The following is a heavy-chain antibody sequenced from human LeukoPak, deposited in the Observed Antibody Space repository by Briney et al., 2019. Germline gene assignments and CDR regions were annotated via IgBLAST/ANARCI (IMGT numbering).Heavy chain of an antibody. Sequence: GGSLRLSCAAPEFTFSSYTINWVRQAPGKGLEWVSSIRSTSTYISYADSVKGRFTISRDNAKNSLYLQMNSQRAEDTAVYYCARGGGNFDYWGQGTLVTVSS. CDR1: EFTFSSYT. CDR2: IRSTSTYI. J-gene: IGHJ4*02. D-gene: IGHD2-15*01. CDR3: ARGGGNFDY. V-gene: IGHV3-21*01.